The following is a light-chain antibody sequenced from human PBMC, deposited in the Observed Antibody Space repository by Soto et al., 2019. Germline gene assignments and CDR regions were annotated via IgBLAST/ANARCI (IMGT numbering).Light chain of an antibody. Sequence: QSALTQPASVSGSPGQSITISCTGTSSDVGAYNYVSWYQQYPGTAPKFLISEVTNRPSGVSNRFAGSKSGNTAFLTISGLQAEDEATDSCTSYTTSTTWVFGGGTKLTVL. V-gene: IGLV2-14*01. CDR2: EVT. J-gene: IGLJ3*02. CDR1: SSDVGAYNY. CDR3: TSYTTSTTWV.